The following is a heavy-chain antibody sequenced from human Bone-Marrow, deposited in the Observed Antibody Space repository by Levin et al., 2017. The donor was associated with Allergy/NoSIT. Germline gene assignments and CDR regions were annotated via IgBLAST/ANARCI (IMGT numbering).Heavy chain of an antibody. Sequence: PGGSLRLSCAASGFTFSDYWMSWVRQVPGKGLEWVANIKQDGSEKYYVDSVKSRFTISRDNAKNSLYLQMDSLRAEDTAFYYCARDKIVGATKFDYWGQGTLVTVSS. D-gene: IGHD1-26*01. CDR1: GFTFSDYW. J-gene: IGHJ4*02. CDR2: IKQDGSEK. CDR3: ARDKIVGATKFDY. V-gene: IGHV3-7*01.